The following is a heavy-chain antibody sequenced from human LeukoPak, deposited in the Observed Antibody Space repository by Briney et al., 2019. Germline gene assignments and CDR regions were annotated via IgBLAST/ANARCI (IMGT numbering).Heavy chain of an antibody. CDR1: GFTFSSYW. Sequence: GGSLRLSCAASGFTFSSYWMHWVRQAPGKGLVWVSRINSDGSSTSYADSVKGRFTISRDNAKNTLYLQMNSLRDEDTAVYYCARDKWVGYCSSTSCYYDAFDIWGQGTMVTVSS. J-gene: IGHJ3*02. CDR3: ARDKWVGYCSSTSCYYDAFDI. V-gene: IGHV3-74*01. D-gene: IGHD2-2*01. CDR2: INSDGSST.